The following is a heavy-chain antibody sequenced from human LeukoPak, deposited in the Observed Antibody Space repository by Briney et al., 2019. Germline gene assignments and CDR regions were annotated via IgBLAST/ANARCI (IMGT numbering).Heavy chain of an antibody. CDR2: TYIGGDT. D-gene: IGHD2-15*01. J-gene: IGHJ4*02. CDR1: GDSISSGSYL. V-gene: IGHV4-61*02. Sequence: SQTLSLTCTVSGDSISSGSYLWSWIRQPAGKGLEWIGRTYIGGDTNYNPSLKSRVTISVDTSKNQFSLKLSSVTAADTAVYYCARGIIPFRKPFDYWGQGTLVTVSS. CDR3: ARGIIPFRKPFDY.